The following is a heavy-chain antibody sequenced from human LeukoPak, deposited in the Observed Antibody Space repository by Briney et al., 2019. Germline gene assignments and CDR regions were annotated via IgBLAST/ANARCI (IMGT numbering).Heavy chain of an antibody. V-gene: IGHV4-31*03. CDR1: GGSISSGAYY. CDR2: IYYSGNT. J-gene: IGHJ4*02. Sequence: SQALSLTCTVSGGSISSGAYYWTWIRQHPGNGLEWIGYIYYSGNTYYNPSLKSRVTISVDTSKNQFSLKLSSVTAADTAVYYCARVSGGGNYLDYWGQGTLVTVSS. D-gene: IGHD2-15*01. CDR3: ARVSGGGNYLDY.